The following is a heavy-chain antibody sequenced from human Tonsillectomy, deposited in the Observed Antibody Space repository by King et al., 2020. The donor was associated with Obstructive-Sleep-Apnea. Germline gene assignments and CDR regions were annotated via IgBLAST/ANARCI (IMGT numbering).Heavy chain of an antibody. CDR2: IDWDDDK. Sequence: VTLQESGPALVKPTQTLTLTCTFSGFSLSTSGMCVSWIRQPPGKALEWLALIDWDDDKYYSTSLKTRLTISKDTSKNQVVLTMTNMDPVDTATYYCARAGYCSSTSWRGAAAGSFYFDYWGQGTLVTVSS. CDR1: GFSLSTSGMC. V-gene: IGHV2-70*01. CDR3: ARAGYCSSTSWRGAAAGSFYFDY. J-gene: IGHJ4*02. D-gene: IGHD2-2*01.